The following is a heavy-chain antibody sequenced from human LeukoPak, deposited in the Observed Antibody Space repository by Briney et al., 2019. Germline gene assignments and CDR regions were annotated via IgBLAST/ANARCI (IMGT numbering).Heavy chain of an antibody. D-gene: IGHD3-22*01. CDR2: IYYSGST. Sequence: PSETLSLTCTVSGGSISSYYWSWIRQPPGKGLEWIGYIYYSGSTNYNPSLKSRVTTSVDTSKNQFSLKLSSVTAADTAVYYCARGGPNSAYYYDSSGYLWFDPWGPGTLVTGPS. J-gene: IGHJ5*02. CDR3: ARGGPNSAYYYDSSGYLWFDP. V-gene: IGHV4-59*01. CDR1: GGSISSYY.